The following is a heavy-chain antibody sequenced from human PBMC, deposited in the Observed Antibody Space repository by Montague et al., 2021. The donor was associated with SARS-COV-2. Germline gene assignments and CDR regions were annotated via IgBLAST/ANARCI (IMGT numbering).Heavy chain of an antibody. D-gene: IGHD2-2*01. CDR1: GGSISSYY. Sequence: SETLSLTCTVSGGSISSYYWSWIRQPPGKGLEWIGYMSYSESTNYNPSLKSRVTISVDTSKNQLSLKVNSVTAADTAVYYCARRDGYRSSTRCPHWFDPWGQGTLVTVSS. CDR3: ARRDGYRSSTRCPHWFDP. CDR2: MSYSEST. V-gene: IGHV4-59*01. J-gene: IGHJ5*02.